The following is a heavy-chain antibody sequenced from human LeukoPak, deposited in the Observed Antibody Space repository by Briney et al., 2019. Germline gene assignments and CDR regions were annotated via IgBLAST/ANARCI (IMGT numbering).Heavy chain of an antibody. CDR3: ARSRPGSSWYSYYFDY. CDR1: GGSISSYF. J-gene: IGHJ4*02. CDR2: IYTSGST. Sequence: SETLSLTCTVSGGSISSYFWSWIRQPAGKGLEWIGRIYTSGSTNYNPSLKSRVTISVDKSKNQFSLKLSSVTAADTAVYYCARSRPGSSWYSYYFDYWGQGTLVTVSS. V-gene: IGHV4-4*07. D-gene: IGHD6-13*01.